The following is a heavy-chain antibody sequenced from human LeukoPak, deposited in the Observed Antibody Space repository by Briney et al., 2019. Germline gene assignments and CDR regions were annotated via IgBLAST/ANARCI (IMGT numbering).Heavy chain of an antibody. V-gene: IGHV3-43*01. Sequence: GGSLRLSCAASGFSFSSYELNWVRQSPGKGLEWVSLITWDGDRRDYADSVRGRFTISRDNAKNSIYLEMNSLGPDDTAFYYCAKDNRPEQRLPSGWFDPWGQGTLVTVSS. CDR3: AKDNRPEQRLPSGWFDP. J-gene: IGHJ5*02. CDR1: GFSFSSYE. CDR2: ITWDGDRR. D-gene: IGHD6-19*01.